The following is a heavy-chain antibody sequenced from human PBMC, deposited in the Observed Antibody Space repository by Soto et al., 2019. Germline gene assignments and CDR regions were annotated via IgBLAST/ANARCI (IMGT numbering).Heavy chain of an antibody. J-gene: IGHJ4*02. V-gene: IGHV1-18*01. CDR2: ISAYNGNT. CDR3: ARDVLDGSGSYYFDY. CDR1: GYTFTSYG. D-gene: IGHD3-10*01. Sequence: QVPLVQSGAEVKKPGASVKVSCKASGYTFTSYGISWVRQAPGQGLEWMGWISAYNGNTNYAQKLQGRVTLTTDTSTSTAHMELRSPRSDDTAVYYCARDVLDGSGSYYFDYWGQGTLVTVSS.